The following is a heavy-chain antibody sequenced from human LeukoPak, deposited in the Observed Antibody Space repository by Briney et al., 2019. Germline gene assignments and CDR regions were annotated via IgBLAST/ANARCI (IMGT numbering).Heavy chain of an antibody. CDR2: INPGDSDT. D-gene: IGHD3-10*01. V-gene: IGHV5-51*01. J-gene: IGHJ5*02. CDR1: GYSFTSSW. Sequence: GESLKISCQASGYSFTSSWIGWARQMPGKCLEWMAIINPGDSDTRYSPSFQGQVTISADKSISTVYLQWGSLKASDTAMYYCARQPGAGWFDHWGQGTLVTVSS. CDR3: ARQPGAGWFDH.